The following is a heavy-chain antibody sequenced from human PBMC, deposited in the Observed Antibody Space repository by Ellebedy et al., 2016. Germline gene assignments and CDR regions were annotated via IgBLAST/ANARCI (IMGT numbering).Heavy chain of an antibody. CDR3: AKDGGLGRWLLGWYFDL. J-gene: IGHJ2*01. CDR1: GFTFSSYG. D-gene: IGHD5-24*01. Sequence: GESLKISXAASGFTFSSYGMHWVRQAPGKGLEWVAVISFDGSNKYYADSVKGRFTISRDNSKNTLYLQMNSLRAEDTAVYYCAKDGGLGRWLLGWYFDLWGRGTLVTVPS. CDR2: ISFDGSNK. V-gene: IGHV3-30*18.